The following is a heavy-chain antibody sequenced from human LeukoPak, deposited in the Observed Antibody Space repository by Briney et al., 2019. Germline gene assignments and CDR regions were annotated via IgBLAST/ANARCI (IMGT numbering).Heavy chain of an antibody. D-gene: IGHD1-26*01. CDR1: GFIFSSYE. Sequence: GGSLRLSCATSGFIFSSYEMAWVRQAPGMGLEFVSYISDSGSPIKYGDAVKGRFTISRDNSKNSVYLQMNSLRADDTALYFCAGGPQYSGSFSYWGQGTLVTVSS. CDR2: ISDSGSPI. J-gene: IGHJ4*02. CDR3: AGGPQYSGSFSY. V-gene: IGHV3-48*03.